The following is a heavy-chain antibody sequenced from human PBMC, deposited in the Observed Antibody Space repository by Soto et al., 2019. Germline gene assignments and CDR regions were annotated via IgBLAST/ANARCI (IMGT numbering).Heavy chain of an antibody. CDR1: GLSFSTYW. CDR2: IRQDGSEK. D-gene: IGHD6-19*01. Sequence: PGGSLRLSCAASGLSFSTYWMSWVRQAPGKGLEWVANIRQDGSEKYYVDSVKGRFTISRDNAKNSLYLQMNSLRAEDTAVYYWAREDRSDGYGAFDIWGKGTRLTV. J-gene: IGHJ3*02. V-gene: IGHV3-7*05. CDR3: AREDRSDGYGAFDI.